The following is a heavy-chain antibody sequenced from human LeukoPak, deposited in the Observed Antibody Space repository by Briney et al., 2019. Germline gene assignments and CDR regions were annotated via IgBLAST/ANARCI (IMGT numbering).Heavy chain of an antibody. CDR3: ARLYSGSYIY. CDR2: IYYSGST. CDR1: GGSISSYY. V-gene: IGHV4-59*12. J-gene: IGHJ4*02. Sequence: PSETLSLTCTVSGGSISSYYWSWIRQAPGKGLEWIGYIYYSGSTNYNPSLKSRVTISVDTSKNQFSLKLSSVTAADTAVYYCARLYSGSYIYWGQGTLVTVSS. D-gene: IGHD1-26*01.